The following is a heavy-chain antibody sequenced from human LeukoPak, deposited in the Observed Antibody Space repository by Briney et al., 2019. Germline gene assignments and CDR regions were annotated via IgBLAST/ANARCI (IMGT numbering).Heavy chain of an antibody. CDR2: IIPIFGTA. V-gene: IGHV1-69*06. CDR1: GGTFSSYA. D-gene: IGHD6-13*01. J-gene: IGHJ4*02. CDR3: ARSSIIAAAGPYYFDY. Sequence: ASVKVSCKASGGTFSSYAISWVRQAPGQGLWWMGGIIPIFGTANYAQKFQGRVTITADKSTSTAYMELSSLRSEDTAVYYCARSSIIAAAGPYYFDYWGQGTLVTVSS.